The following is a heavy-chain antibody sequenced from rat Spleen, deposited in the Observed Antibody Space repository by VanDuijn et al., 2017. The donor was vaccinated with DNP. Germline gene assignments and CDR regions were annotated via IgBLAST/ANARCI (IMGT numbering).Heavy chain of an antibody. J-gene: IGHJ2*01. Sequence: EVQLQESGPGLVKPSQSLSLICSVTGYSITSSYRWSWIRKFPGNKLEWMGSINSAGTTKYNPSLKSRISITRDTSKNQLFLQLNSVTTEDTATYYCARWSDYFDYWGQGVMVTVSS. D-gene: IGHD4-2*01. CDR1: GYSITSSYR. CDR2: INSAGTT. CDR3: ARWSDYFDY. V-gene: IGHV3-3*01.